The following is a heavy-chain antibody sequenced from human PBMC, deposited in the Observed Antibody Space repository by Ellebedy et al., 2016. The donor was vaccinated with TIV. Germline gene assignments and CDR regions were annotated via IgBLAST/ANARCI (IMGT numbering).Heavy chain of an antibody. CDR1: GGSISSGGYS. Sequence: MPSETLSLTCAVSGGSISSGGYSWSWIRQPPGKGLEWIGYIYHSGSTYYNPSLKSRVTISVDRSKNQFSLKLSSVTAADTAVYYCASTQGGISEYFDYWGQGTLVTVSS. CDR2: IYHSGST. CDR3: ASTQGGISEYFDY. V-gene: IGHV4-30-2*01. J-gene: IGHJ4*02.